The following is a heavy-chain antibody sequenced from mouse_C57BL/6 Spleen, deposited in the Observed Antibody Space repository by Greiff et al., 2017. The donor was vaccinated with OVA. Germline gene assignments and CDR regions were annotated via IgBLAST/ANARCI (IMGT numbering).Heavy chain of an antibody. Sequence: EVKLVESGGGLVKPGGSLKLSCAASGFTFSDYGMHWVRQAPEKGLEWVAYISSGSSTIYYADTVKGRFTISRDNAKNTLFLQMTSLRSEDTAMYYCAREALYYGNYGGYFDVWGTGTTVTVSS. CDR3: AREALYYGNYGGYFDV. J-gene: IGHJ1*03. CDR1: GFTFSDYG. V-gene: IGHV5-17*01. CDR2: ISSGSSTI. D-gene: IGHD2-1*01.